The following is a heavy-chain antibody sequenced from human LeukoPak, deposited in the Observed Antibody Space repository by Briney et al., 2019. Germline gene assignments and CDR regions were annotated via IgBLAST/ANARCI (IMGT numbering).Heavy chain of an antibody. Sequence: SVKVSCKASGFTFTSSAMQWVRQARGQRLEWIGWIVVGSGNTNYAQKFQERVTITRDMSTSTAYMELSSLRSEDTAVYYCARGGWELLDAFDIWGQGTMVTVSS. CDR3: ARGGWELLDAFDI. CDR1: GFTFTSSA. V-gene: IGHV1-58*02. J-gene: IGHJ3*02. D-gene: IGHD1-26*01. CDR2: IVVGSGNT.